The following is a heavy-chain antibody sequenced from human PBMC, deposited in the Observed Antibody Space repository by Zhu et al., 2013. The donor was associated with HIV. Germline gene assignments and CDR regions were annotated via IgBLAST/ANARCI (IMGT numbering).Heavy chain of an antibody. Sequence: QVQLVQSGAEVKKPGSSVKVSCKASGGTFSSYAISWVRHAPGQGLEWMGGIIPIFGTANYAQKFQGRVTITADKSTSTAYMELSSLRSEDTAVYYCAMFGSHHHQIYYYGMDVWGQGTTSPSP. CDR1: GGTFSSYA. CDR2: IIPIFGTA. J-gene: IGHJ6*02. V-gene: IGHV1-69*06. CDR3: AMFGSHHHQIYYYGMDV. D-gene: IGHD3-16*01.